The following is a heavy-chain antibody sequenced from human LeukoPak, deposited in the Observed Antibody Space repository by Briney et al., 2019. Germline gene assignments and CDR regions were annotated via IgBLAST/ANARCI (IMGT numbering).Heavy chain of an antibody. CDR2: VYYSGST. J-gene: IGHJ5*02. Sequence: KTSETLSLTCTVSGGSISSDYWSWIRQPPGKGLEWIGYVYYSGSTNYNPSLKSRVTISVDTSKNQFSLKLSSVTAADTAVYFCARHPPPAAAGTFGPWGQGTLVTVSS. CDR3: ARHPPPAAAGTFGP. D-gene: IGHD6-13*01. CDR1: GGSISSDY. V-gene: IGHV4-59*08.